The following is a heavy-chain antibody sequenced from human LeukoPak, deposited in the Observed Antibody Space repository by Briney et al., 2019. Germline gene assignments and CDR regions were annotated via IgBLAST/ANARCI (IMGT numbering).Heavy chain of an antibody. D-gene: IGHD3-3*01. Sequence: ASVKVSCKASGYTFTSYGISWVGQAPGQGREWMGWISAYNGNTNYAQKLQGRVTMTTDTSTSTAYMELRSLTPDDTAVYYCARVYYDFWTGSCFDYWGQGPLVTVSS. V-gene: IGHV1-18*01. CDR3: ARVYYDFWTGSCFDY. CDR1: GYTFTSYG. J-gene: IGHJ4*02. CDR2: ISAYNGNT.